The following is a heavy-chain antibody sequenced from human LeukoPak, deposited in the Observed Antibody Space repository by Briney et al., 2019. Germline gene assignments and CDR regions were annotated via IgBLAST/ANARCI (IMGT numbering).Heavy chain of an antibody. CDR1: GYTFTNYG. Sequence: ASVKVSCKASGYTFTNYGISWVRQAPGQGLEWMGWISAYNGNTNYVQKLQGRVTMATDTSTSTAYMELRSLRSDDTAVYYCARVNGKYDSTGYFVYWGQGTLVTASS. V-gene: IGHV1-18*01. D-gene: IGHD3-22*01. CDR2: ISAYNGNT. CDR3: ARVNGKYDSTGYFVY. J-gene: IGHJ4*02.